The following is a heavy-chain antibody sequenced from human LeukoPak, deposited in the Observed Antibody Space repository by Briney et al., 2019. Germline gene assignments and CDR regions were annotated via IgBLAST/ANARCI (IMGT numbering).Heavy chain of an antibody. CDR3: ARAHIVVVTATPSHAFDI. D-gene: IGHD2-21*02. CDR1: GFTFSSYG. CDR2: IWYDGSNK. Sequence: PGGSLRLSCAASGFTFSSYGMHWVRQAPGKGLEWVAVIWYDGSNKYYADSVKGRFTISRDNSKNTLYLQMNSLRAEDTAVYYCARAHIVVVTATPSHAFDIWGQGTMVTVSS. V-gene: IGHV3-33*01. J-gene: IGHJ3*02.